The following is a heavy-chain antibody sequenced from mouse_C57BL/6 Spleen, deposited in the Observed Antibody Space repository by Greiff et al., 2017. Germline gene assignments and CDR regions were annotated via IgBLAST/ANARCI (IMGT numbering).Heavy chain of an antibody. V-gene: IGHV1-81*01. CDR2: IYPRSGNT. CDR1: GYTFTSYG. CDR3: ARITTVVATNAMDY. D-gene: IGHD1-1*01. Sequence: QVQLKQSGAELARPGASVKLSCKASGYTFTSYGISWVKQRTGQGLEWIGEIYPRSGNTYYNEKFKGKATLTADKSSSTAYMELRSLTSEDSAVYFCARITTVVATNAMDYWGQGTLVTVSA. J-gene: IGHJ3*01.